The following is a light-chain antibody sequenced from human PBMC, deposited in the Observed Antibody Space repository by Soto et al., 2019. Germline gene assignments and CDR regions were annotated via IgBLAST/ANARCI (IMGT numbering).Light chain of an antibody. V-gene: IGKV4-1*01. Sequence: DIVMTQSPDSLAVSLGERATINCKFSQSVLYSSNNKNYLAWYQQKPGQPPKLLIYWASTRESGVPDRFSGSGSGTDFTLTISSLQAEDVAVYYCHQYYLTPYTFGQGTKLEIK. CDR1: QSVLYSSNNKNY. CDR2: WAS. J-gene: IGKJ2*01. CDR3: HQYYLTPYT.